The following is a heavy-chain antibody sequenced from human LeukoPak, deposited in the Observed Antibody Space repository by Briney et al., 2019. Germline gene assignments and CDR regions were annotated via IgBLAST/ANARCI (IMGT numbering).Heavy chain of an antibody. J-gene: IGHJ4*02. D-gene: IGHD1-1*01. CDR2: INPNGGI. CDR1: GYIFTDYY. CDR3: ARGGKGLQLIGSFYDY. Sequence: ASVKVSCKASGYIFTDYYIHWVRQAPGQGLEWMGWINPNGGIDYAQKFRDRVTLTRDTPITTAYMELSSLRSDDTAVYFCARGGKGLQLIGSFYDYWGQGTLVTVSS. V-gene: IGHV1-2*02.